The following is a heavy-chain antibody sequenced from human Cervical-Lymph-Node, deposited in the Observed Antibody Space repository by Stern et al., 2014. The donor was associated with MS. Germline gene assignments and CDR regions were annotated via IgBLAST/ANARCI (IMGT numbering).Heavy chain of an antibody. J-gene: IGHJ6*02. V-gene: IGHV3-30*03. CDR3: ASLYCSSTSCYDNYYYGVDV. CDR1: GFTFSSYG. Sequence: VQLEESGGGAVQPGRSLRLSCAASGFTFSSYGMHWVRQAPGKGLEWVAVISHDERKKYYADSVKGRFTISRDNSKNMLYLQVNSLRAEDTAIYYCASLYCSSTSCYDNYYYGVDVWGQGTTVTVSS. D-gene: IGHD2-2*01. CDR2: ISHDERKK.